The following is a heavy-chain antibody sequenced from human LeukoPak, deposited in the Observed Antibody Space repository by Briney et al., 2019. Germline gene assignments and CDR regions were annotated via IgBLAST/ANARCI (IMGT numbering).Heavy chain of an antibody. CDR1: GFTFSNYA. V-gene: IGHV3-23*01. D-gene: IGHD3-10*01. CDR3: AKGLGSGSGYFDY. J-gene: IGHJ4*02. Sequence: PGGSLRLSCAASGFTFSNYAMSWVRQAPGKGLEWVSVVTGRGGGTNHAYSVKGRFTIPRANSKNTLYLQMNSLRAEDKAVYYFAKGLGSGSGYFDYWGQGTLVTVSS. CDR2: VTGRGGGT.